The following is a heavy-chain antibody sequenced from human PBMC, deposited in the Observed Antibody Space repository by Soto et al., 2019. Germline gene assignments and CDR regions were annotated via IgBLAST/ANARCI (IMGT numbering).Heavy chain of an antibody. J-gene: IGHJ4*02. CDR2: LYSGGST. Sequence: EVQLVESGGGLVQPGGSLRLSREASGFTVSSNYMSWVRQAPGKGLEWVSILYSGGSTHYADSVKGRFTISRHNPTNTLYLQMNSLRTEDTAVYYCARQVGLYYFDHWGQGTLVTVSS. CDR3: ARQVGLYYFDH. CDR1: GFTVSSNY. D-gene: IGHD2-15*01. V-gene: IGHV3-53*04.